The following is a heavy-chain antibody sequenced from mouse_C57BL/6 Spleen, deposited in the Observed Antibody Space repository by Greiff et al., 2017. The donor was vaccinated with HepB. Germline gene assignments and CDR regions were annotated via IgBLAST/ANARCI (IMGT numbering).Heavy chain of an antibody. V-gene: IGHV1-72*01. CDR2: IDPNSGGT. CDR3: ARTLLRNPYYAMDY. Sequence: QVQLKQSGAELVKPGASVKLSCKASGYTFTSYWMHWVKQRPGRGLEWIGRIDPNSGGTKYNEKFKSKATLTVDKPSSTAYMQLSSLTSEDSAVYYCARTLLRNPYYAMDYWGQGTSVTVSS. CDR1: GYTFTSYW. J-gene: IGHJ4*01. D-gene: IGHD1-2*01.